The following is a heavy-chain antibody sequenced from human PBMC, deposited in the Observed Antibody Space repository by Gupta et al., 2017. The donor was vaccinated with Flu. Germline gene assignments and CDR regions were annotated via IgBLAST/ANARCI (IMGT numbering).Heavy chain of an antibody. D-gene: IGHD5-12*01. CDR2: LYYSGST. CDR3: ARLVAHTALDY. J-gene: IGHJ4*02. CDR1: GVSISSNSYY. V-gene: IGHV4-39*01. Sequence: QLQLQESGPGLVQSSETLSPTCTVSGVSISSNSYYWGWIRQPPGKGLEWIGSLYYSGSTYYNPSLKSRVTISVDTSKNQFSLKLSSVTAADTAVYYCARLVAHTALDYWGQGTLVTVSS.